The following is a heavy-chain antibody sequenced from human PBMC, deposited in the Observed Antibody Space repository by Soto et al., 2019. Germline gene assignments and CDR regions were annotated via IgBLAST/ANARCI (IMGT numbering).Heavy chain of an antibody. J-gene: IGHJ4*02. Sequence: EVQLVESGGGLVQPGGSLRLSCAASGFTFSSYSMNWVRQAPGKGLEWVSYISSSSSTIYYADSVKGRFTISRDNAKNSMYLQMNRLRAEDTAVYYCAIANNYGSPGGFDYWGQGTLVTVNS. CDR2: ISSSSSTI. CDR1: GFTFSSYS. V-gene: IGHV3-48*01. D-gene: IGHD3-10*01. CDR3: AIANNYGSPGGFDY.